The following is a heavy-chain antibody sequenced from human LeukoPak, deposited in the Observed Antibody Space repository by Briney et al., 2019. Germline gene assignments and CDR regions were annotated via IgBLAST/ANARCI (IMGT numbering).Heavy chain of an antibody. J-gene: IGHJ3*02. CDR2: IYYSGST. V-gene: IGHV4-59*12. CDR3: ARVLCYDFWSGQAGDAFDI. D-gene: IGHD3-3*01. Sequence: SETLSLTCTVSGGSISSYYWSWIRQPPGKGLEWIGYIYYSGSTNYNPSLKSRVTISVDTSKNQFSLKLSSVTAADTAVYYCARVLCYDFWSGQAGDAFDIWGQGTMVTVSS. CDR1: GGSISSYY.